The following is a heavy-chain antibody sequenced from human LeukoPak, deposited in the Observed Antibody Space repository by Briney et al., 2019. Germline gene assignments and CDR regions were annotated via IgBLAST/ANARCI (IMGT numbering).Heavy chain of an antibody. CDR2: INHSGST. CDR1: GGSFSGYY. Sequence: SETLSLTCAVYGGSFSGYYWSWIRQPPGKGLERIGEINHSGSTNYNPSLKSRVTISVDTSKNQFSLKLSSVTAADTAVYYCARGCLRSGYSYGLDYWGQGTLVTVSS. J-gene: IGHJ4*02. D-gene: IGHD5-18*01. CDR3: ARGCLRSGYSYGLDY. V-gene: IGHV4-34*01.